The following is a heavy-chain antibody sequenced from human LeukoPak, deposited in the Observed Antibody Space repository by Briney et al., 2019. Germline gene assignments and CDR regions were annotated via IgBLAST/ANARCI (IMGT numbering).Heavy chain of an antibody. D-gene: IGHD5-12*01. CDR1: EFTFSSYS. CDR3: ASSRAPYGGYDFDY. J-gene: IGHJ4*02. V-gene: IGHV3-21*01. CDR2: ISSSSSYI. Sequence: GGSLRLSCAASEFTFSSYSMNWGRQAPGEGREWVSSISSSSSYIYYADSVKGRFTISRDNAKNSLYLQMNSLRAEDTAVYYCASSRAPYGGYDFDYWGQGTLVTVSS.